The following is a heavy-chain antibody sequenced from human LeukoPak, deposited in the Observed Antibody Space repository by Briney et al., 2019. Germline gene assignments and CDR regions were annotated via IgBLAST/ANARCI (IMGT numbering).Heavy chain of an antibody. J-gene: IGHJ4*02. CDR3: ARLDGRYCSSTSCYYFDY. CDR2: IYPGDSDT. V-gene: IGHV5-51*01. CDR1: GYSFTSYW. Sequence: GESLKISYKGSGYSFTSYWIGWVRQMPGKGLEWMGIIYPGDSDTRYSPSFQGQVTISADKSISTAYLQWSSLKASDTAMYYCARLDGRYCSSTSCYYFDYWGQGTLVTVSS. D-gene: IGHD2-2*01.